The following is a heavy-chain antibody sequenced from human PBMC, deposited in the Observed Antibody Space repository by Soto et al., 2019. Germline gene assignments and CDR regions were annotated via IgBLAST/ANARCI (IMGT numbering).Heavy chain of an antibody. CDR3: ATAGSHRRALAFDI. CDR1: GYTLTELS. CDR2: FDPEDGET. J-gene: IGHJ3*02. Sequence: ASVKVSCKVSGYTLTELSMHWVRQAPGKGLEWMGGFDPEDGETIYAQKFQGRVTMTEDTSTDTAYMELSSLRSEDTAVYYCATAGSHRRALAFDIWGQGTMVTVSS. V-gene: IGHV1-24*01.